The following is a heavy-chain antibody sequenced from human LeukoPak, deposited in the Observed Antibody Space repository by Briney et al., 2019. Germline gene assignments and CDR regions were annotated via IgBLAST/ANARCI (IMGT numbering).Heavy chain of an antibody. CDR1: GYSFTSYW. CDR3: ARRGIAAQYYYGMDV. J-gene: IGHJ6*02. D-gene: IGHD6-13*01. Sequence: GESLKISCKGSGYSFTSYWIGWVRQMPGKGLEWMGIIYPGDSDTRYSPSFQGQVTISADKSISTAYLQWSSLKASDTAMYYCARRGIAAQYYYGMDVWGQGTTVTVSS. V-gene: IGHV5-51*01. CDR2: IYPGDSDT.